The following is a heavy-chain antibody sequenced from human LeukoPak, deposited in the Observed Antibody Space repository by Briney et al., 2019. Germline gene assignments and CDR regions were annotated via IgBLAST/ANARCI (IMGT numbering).Heavy chain of an antibody. V-gene: IGHV5-51*01. CDR1: GYSFTSYW. J-gene: IGHJ3*02. CDR2: IYPGDSDT. CDR3: ARQAYSGSYYDAFDI. D-gene: IGHD1-26*01. Sequence: GESLKISCKGSGYSFTSYWIGWVRQMPGKGLEWMGIIYPGDSDTRYSPPFQGQVTISADKSISTAYLQWSSLKASDTAMYYCARQAYSGSYYDAFDIWGQGTMVTVSS.